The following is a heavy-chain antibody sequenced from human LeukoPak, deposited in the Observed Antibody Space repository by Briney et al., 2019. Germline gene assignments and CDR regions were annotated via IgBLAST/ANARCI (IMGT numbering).Heavy chain of an antibody. CDR3: ARDWGSYRYTLYYLDY. J-gene: IGHJ4*02. V-gene: IGHV3-21*01. Sequence: GGSLRLSCAASGFTFSTYSMNWVRQAPGEGLEWVSSISSSSSYIYYSDSVKGRFTISRDNAKNSLYLQMNSLRAEDTAVYYCARDWGSYRYTLYYLDYWGQGTLVTVSS. D-gene: IGHD3-16*02. CDR1: GFTFSTYS. CDR2: ISSSSSYI.